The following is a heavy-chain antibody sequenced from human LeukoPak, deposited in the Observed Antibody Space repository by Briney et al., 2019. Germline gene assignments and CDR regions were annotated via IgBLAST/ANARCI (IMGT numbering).Heavy chain of an antibody. V-gene: IGHV3-23*01. CDR1: GFTISSYA. D-gene: IGHD2-2*01. J-gene: IGHJ4*02. CDR2: ISGSGGST. Sequence: GGSLRLSCAASGFTISSYAMSWARQAPGKGLEWVSAISGSGGSTYYADSVKGRFTISRDNSKNTLYLQMNSLRAEDTAVYYCAKMKRGYCSSTSCSPFDYWGQGTLVTVSS. CDR3: AKMKRGYCSSTSCSPFDY.